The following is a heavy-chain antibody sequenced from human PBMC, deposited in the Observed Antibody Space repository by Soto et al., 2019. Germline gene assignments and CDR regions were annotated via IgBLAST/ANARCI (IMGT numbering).Heavy chain of an antibody. CDR3: ARDRYDSSGYYY. CDR1: GGTFSSYA. Sequence: GASVKVSCKASGGTFSSYAISWVRQAPGQGLEWMGGITPIFGTANYAQKFQGRVTITADKSTSTAYMELSSLRSEDTAVYYCARDRYDSSGYYYWGQGTLVTVSS. J-gene: IGHJ4*02. V-gene: IGHV1-69*06. CDR2: ITPIFGTA. D-gene: IGHD3-22*01.